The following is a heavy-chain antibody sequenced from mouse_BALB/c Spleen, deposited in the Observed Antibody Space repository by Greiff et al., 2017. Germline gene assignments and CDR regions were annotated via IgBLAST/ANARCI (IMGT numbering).Heavy chain of an antibody. V-gene: IGHV1-4*01. CDR2: INPSSGYT. J-gene: IGHJ4*01. Sequence: VQLQQSGAELARPGASVKMSCKASGYTFTSYTMHWVKQRPGQGLEWIGYINPSSGYTNYNQKFKDKATLTADKSSSTAYMQLSSLTSEDSAVYYCASDHYYAMDYWGQGTSVTVSS. CDR1: GYTFTSYT. CDR3: ASDHYYAMDY.